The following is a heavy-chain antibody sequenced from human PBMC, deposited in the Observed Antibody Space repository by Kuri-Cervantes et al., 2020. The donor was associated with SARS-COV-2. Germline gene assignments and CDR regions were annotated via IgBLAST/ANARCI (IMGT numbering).Heavy chain of an antibody. Sequence: GESLKISCAASGFTFSSYAMSWVRQAPGKGLEWVSAISGSGGSTYYADSVKGRFTISRDNSKTTLNLQMNSLRTEDTALYYCAKDGAVPYWGQGTLVTVSS. CDR1: GFTFSSYA. D-gene: IGHD1-26*01. CDR3: AKDGAVPY. V-gene: IGHV3-23*01. J-gene: IGHJ4*02. CDR2: ISGSGGST.